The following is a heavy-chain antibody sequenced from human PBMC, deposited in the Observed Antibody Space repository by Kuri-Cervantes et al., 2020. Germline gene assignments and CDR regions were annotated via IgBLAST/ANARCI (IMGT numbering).Heavy chain of an antibody. V-gene: IGHV3-9*01. J-gene: IGHJ3*02. CDR2: ISWNSGSI. CDR3: ARPYIYYDSSGYFPDAFDI. D-gene: IGHD3-22*01. CDR1: GFTFSSYA. Sequence: SLKISCAASGFTFSSYAMSWVRQAPGKGLEWVSGISWNSGSIGYADSVKGRFTISRDNAKNSLYLQMNSLRAEDTAVYYCARPYIYYDSSGYFPDAFDIWGQGTMVTVSS.